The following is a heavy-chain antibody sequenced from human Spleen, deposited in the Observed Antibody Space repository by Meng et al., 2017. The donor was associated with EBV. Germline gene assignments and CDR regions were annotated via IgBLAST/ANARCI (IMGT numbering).Heavy chain of an antibody. J-gene: IGHJ4*02. Sequence: QVQFNEWEAGLLQPAETLSLTCAVCGGSVSGYYWSWIRQTPGKGLEWIGEINHSGSTNYNPSLKSRVTISVDTSKNQFSLKLSSVTAADTAVYYCARERYYDSSGYYTDYWGQGTLVTVSS. CDR2: INHSGST. CDR3: ARERYYDSSGYYTDY. CDR1: GGSVSGYY. D-gene: IGHD3-22*01. V-gene: IGHV4-34*01.